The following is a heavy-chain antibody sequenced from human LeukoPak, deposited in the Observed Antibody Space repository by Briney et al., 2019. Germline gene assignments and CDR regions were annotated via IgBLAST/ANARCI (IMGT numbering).Heavy chain of an antibody. CDR1: GFTFSSYS. V-gene: IGHV3-21*01. Sequence: GGSLRLSCAASGFTFSSYSMNWVRQAPGKGLEWVSSISSSSSYIYYADSVKGRFTISRDNAKNSLYLQMNSLRAEDTAVYYCARDASLAYGGKEGYYFDYWGQGTLVAVSS. D-gene: IGHD4-23*01. CDR2: ISSSSSYI. CDR3: ARDASLAYGGKEGYYFDY. J-gene: IGHJ4*02.